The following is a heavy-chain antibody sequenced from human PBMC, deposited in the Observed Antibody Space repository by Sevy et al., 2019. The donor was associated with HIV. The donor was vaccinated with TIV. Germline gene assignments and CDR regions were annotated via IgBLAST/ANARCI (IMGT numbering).Heavy chain of an antibody. CDR1: AFTFSSYA. J-gene: IGHJ4*02. Sequence: GGSLRLSCAASAFTFSSYAMSWVRQAPGKGLEWVSAISGSGGSTYYADSVKGRFTISRDNSKNTLYLQMNSLRAEDTAVYYCAKVGLRGYSYGYPPNFDYWGQGTLVTVSS. V-gene: IGHV3-23*01. CDR2: ISGSGGST. CDR3: AKVGLRGYSYGYPPNFDY. D-gene: IGHD5-18*01.